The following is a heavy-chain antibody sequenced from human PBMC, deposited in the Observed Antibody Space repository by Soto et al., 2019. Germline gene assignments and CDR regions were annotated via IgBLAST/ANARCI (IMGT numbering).Heavy chain of an antibody. J-gene: IGHJ5*02. CDR3: AAEFEMAGYPDRGYNWFDP. Sequence: SVKVSCKASGFTFTSSAVPWVRQARGQRLEWIGWIVVGSGNTNYAQKFTERVTITRDMATSTAYMELSSLRSEDTAVYYCAAEFEMAGYPDRGYNWFDPWGQGTLVTVSS. V-gene: IGHV1-58*01. CDR1: GFTFTSSA. D-gene: IGHD6-19*01. CDR2: IVVGSGNT.